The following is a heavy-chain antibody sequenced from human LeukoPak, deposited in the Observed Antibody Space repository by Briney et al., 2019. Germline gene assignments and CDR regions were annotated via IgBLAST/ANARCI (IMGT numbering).Heavy chain of an antibody. V-gene: IGHV1-2*02. D-gene: IGHD3-10*01. J-gene: IGHJ5*02. CDR3: ARDAELLWFGELLYHNNWFDP. CDR2: INPNSGGT. CDR1: GYTFTGYY. Sequence: ASVKVSCKASGYTFTGYYMHWVRQAPGQGLEWMGWINPNSGGTNYAQKFQGRVTMTRDTFISTAYMELSRLRSDDTAVYYCARDAELLWFGELLYHNNWFDPWGQGTLVTVSS.